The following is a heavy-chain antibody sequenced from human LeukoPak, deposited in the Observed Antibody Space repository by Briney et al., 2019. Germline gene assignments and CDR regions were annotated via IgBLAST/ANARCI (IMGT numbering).Heavy chain of an antibody. V-gene: IGHV1-46*01. J-gene: IGHJ4*02. CDR1: GYTFTSYY. CDR3: AREKGRITMVRGVIGY. D-gene: IGHD3-10*01. Sequence: ASVKVSCKASGYTFTSYYMHWVRQAPGQGLEWMGIINPSGGSTSYAQKFQGRVTMTRDTSTSTVYMELSSLRSEDTAVYYCAREKGRITMVRGVIGYWGQGTLVTVSS. CDR2: INPSGGST.